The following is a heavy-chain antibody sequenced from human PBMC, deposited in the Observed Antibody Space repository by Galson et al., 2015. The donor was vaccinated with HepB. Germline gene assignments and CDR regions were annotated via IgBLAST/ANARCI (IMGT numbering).Heavy chain of an antibody. CDR2: ISAYNGNT. CDR3: ARDAPFVRYCSSTSCEGYYYGMDV. D-gene: IGHD2-2*01. CDR1: GYTFTSYG. Sequence: SVKVSCKASGYTFTSYGISWVRQAPGQGLEWMGWISAYNGNTNYAQKLQGRVTMTTDTSTSTAYMELRSLRSDDTAVYYCARDAPFVRYCSSTSCEGYYYGMDVWGQGTTVTVSS. J-gene: IGHJ6*02. V-gene: IGHV1-18*01.